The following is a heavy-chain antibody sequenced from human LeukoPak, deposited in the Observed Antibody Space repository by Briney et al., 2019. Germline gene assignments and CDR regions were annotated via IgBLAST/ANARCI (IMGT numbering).Heavy chain of an antibody. V-gene: IGHV3-30*04. D-gene: IGHD3-22*01. Sequence: GGSLRLSCAASGFTFSSYAMHWVRQAPGKGLEWVAVISYDGSNKYYADSVKGRFTISRDNAKNSLYLQMNSLRAEDTAVYYCARVGHYYDSSGYYYVSSTYFDYWGQGTLVTVSS. CDR2: ISYDGSNK. CDR1: GFTFSSYA. J-gene: IGHJ4*02. CDR3: ARVGHYYDSSGYYYVSSTYFDY.